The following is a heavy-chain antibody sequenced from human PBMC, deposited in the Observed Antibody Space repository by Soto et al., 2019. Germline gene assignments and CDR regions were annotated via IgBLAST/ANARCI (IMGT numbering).Heavy chain of an antibody. CDR2: IYYGGST. V-gene: IGHV4-59*01. J-gene: IGHJ5*02. CDR1: GGSISSYY. Sequence: SETLSLTCTVSGGSISSYYWSWIRQPPGKGLEWIGYIYYGGSTNYNPSLKSRVTISVDTSKNQFSLKLSSVTAADTAVYYCARGRITMVRGVITHWFDPWGQGTLVTVSS. D-gene: IGHD3-10*01. CDR3: ARGRITMVRGVITHWFDP.